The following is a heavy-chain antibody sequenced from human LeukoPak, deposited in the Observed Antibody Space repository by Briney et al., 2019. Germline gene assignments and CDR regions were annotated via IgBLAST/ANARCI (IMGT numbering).Heavy chain of an antibody. V-gene: IGHV3-7*01. D-gene: IGHD5-24*01. CDR2: IKEDGSEK. CDR1: GFTFSSYW. CDR3: ASDGENAFDI. J-gene: IGHJ3*02. Sequence: GGSLRLSCAASGFTFSSYWMSWVRQAPGKGLEWVANIKEDGSEKNYVDSVKGRFTISRDNAKNSLYLQMNSLRAEDTAVYYCASDGENAFDIWGQGTMVTVSS.